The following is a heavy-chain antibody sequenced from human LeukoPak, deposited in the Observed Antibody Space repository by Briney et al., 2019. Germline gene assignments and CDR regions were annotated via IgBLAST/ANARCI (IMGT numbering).Heavy chain of an antibody. J-gene: IGHJ6*02. Sequence: SQTLSLTCAISGDSVSGISATWNWIRQSPSRGLEWLGRTYYRSKWYNDYAVSVESRITIKPDTSKNQFSLQLNSVTPEDTAVYYCARVVISPGPLPGYFYYHGMDVWGQGTTVTVFS. D-gene: IGHD2-15*01. V-gene: IGHV6-1*01. CDR2: TYYRSKWYN. CDR3: ARVVISPGPLPGYFYYHGMDV. CDR1: GDSVSGISAT.